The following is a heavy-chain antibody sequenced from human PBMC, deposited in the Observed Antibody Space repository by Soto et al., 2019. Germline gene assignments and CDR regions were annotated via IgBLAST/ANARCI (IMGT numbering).Heavy chain of an antibody. J-gene: IGHJ5*02. CDR2: IYYSGST. Sequence: SLTCTVSGGSISSYYWSWIRQPPGKGLEWIGYIYYSGSTNYNPSLKSRVTISVDTSKNQFSLKLSSVTAADTAVYYCARTDIVVVPAAIAWFDPWGQGTLVTVSS. V-gene: IGHV4-59*08. CDR1: GGSISSYY. D-gene: IGHD2-2*01. CDR3: ARTDIVVVPAAIAWFDP.